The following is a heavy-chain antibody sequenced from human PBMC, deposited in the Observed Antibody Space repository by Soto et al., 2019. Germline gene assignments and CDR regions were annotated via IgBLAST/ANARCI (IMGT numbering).Heavy chain of an antibody. J-gene: IGHJ6*02. D-gene: IGHD3-10*01. V-gene: IGHV1-69*13. CDR2: IIPIFGTA. CDR3: ARVGVKISPYGMDV. Sequence: SVKVSCKASGGTFSSYAISWVLQAPGQGLEWMGGIIPIFGTANYAQKFQGRVTITADESTSTAYMELSSLRSEDTALYYCARVGVKISPYGMDVWGQGTTVTVSS. CDR1: GGTFSSYA.